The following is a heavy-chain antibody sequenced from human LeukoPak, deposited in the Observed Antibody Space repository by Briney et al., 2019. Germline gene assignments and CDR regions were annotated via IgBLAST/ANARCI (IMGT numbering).Heavy chain of an antibody. CDR2: INHSGST. CDR1: GESFSGYY. Sequence: SETLSLTCAVYGESFSGYYWSWIRQPPGKGLEWIGEINHSGSTNYNPSLKSRVTILVDTSKNQFSLKLSSVTAADTAVYYCASTSRGVFDYWGQGTLVTVSS. CDR3: ASTSRGVFDY. D-gene: IGHD2-2*01. V-gene: IGHV4-34*01. J-gene: IGHJ4*02.